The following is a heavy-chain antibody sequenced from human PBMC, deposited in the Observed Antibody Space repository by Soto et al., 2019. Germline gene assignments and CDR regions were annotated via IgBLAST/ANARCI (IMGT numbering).Heavy chain of an antibody. Sequence: SQTISRTCVISGDSVSSNSDGWNWIRQSPSRGLEWLGRTYYKSKWNNDYALSVKSRITINPETSKNQFSLHLYSVTTEDTAVYYCTGITWFRGIDVWGQETTVAVSS. CDR1: GDSVSSNSDG. V-gene: IGHV6-1*01. J-gene: IGHJ6*01. CDR3: TGITWFRGIDV. CDR2: TYYKSKWNN. D-gene: IGHD3-10*01.